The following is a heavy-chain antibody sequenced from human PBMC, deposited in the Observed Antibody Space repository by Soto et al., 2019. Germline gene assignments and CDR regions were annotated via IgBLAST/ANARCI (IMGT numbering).Heavy chain of an antibody. V-gene: IGHV3-23*01. J-gene: IGHJ4*02. CDR1: GFTFSSYA. CDR3: GKTLDVSSGYSFDY. Sequence: GGSLRLSCAASGFTFSSYAMSWVRQAPGKGLEWVSAISGSGGSTYYEDSVKGRITNSRYTSKNTLYLQMNSLRAEDTSVCYWGKTLDVSSGYSFDYWGQGTLVTVSS. CDR2: ISGSGGST. D-gene: IGHD3-22*01.